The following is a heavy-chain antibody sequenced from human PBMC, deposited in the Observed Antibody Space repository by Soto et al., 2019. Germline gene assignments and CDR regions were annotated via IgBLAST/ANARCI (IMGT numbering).Heavy chain of an antibody. D-gene: IGHD3-10*01. J-gene: IGHJ4*02. V-gene: IGHV4-34*01. Sequence: QVQLQQWGAGLLKPSETLSLTCAVYGGSFSDYSWTWIRQPPGKALEWIGQINHSGSANYNPSLKSRVTLRVGTPNNQFSLELTSVTAADTAVYYCARGLFSEDSYSGGWYYFDYWGQGTLVTVSS. CDR3: ARGLFSEDSYSGGWYYFDY. CDR2: INHSGSA. CDR1: GGSFSDYS.